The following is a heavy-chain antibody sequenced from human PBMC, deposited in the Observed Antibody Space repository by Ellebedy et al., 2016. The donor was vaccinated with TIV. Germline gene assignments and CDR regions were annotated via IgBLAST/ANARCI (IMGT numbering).Heavy chain of an antibody. J-gene: IGHJ5*02. V-gene: IGHV4-34*01. Sequence: MPGGSLRLSCAVNGGSFNGYFWSWIRQPPGKGLEWIGEVNPSGTTNDNPSLKRRVTVSVDTSKNQFSLNLSSVTAADPAVYYCAKDPALPRGRFDTWGQGTLVTVSS. CDR1: GGSFNGYF. CDR2: VNPSGTT. CDR3: AKDPALPRGRFDT.